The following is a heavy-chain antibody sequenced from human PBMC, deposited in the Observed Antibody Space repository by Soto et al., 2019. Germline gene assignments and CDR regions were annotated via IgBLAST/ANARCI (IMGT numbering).Heavy chain of an antibody. CDR1: GFSLSASSMC. D-gene: IGHD6-13*01. CDR2: IDWNDNK. CDR3: ARMGATGSAYFYYGMDV. V-gene: IGHV2-70*01. Sequence: SGPTLVNPTQTLTLTCSFSGFSLSASSMCVNWIRQSPGKALEWLALIDWNDNKYYSTSLKTRLTISKDTSKNQVVLTMTNMDPVDTATYYCARMGATGSAYFYYGMDVWGQGT. J-gene: IGHJ6*02.